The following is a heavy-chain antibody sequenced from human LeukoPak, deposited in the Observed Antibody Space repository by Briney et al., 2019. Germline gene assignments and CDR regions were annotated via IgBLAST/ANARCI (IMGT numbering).Heavy chain of an antibody. CDR3: SRSRPPRGYYYYYYMDV. D-gene: IGHD2/OR15-2a*01. Sequence: PSETLSLTCAVSGYSISSGYYWGWIRQPPGKGLEWVGSIYHSGSTYYNPSLKSRVTISVDTSKNQFSLKLSSVTAADTAVYYCSRSRPPRGYYYYYYMDVWGKGTTVTVSS. V-gene: IGHV4-38-2*01. CDR2: IYHSGST. CDR1: GYSISSGYY. J-gene: IGHJ6*03.